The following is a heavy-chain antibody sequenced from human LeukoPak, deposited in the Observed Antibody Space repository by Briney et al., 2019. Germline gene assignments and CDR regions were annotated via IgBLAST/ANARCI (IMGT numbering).Heavy chain of an antibody. Sequence: ASVKVSCKASGYTFTGYYMHWVRQAPGQGLEWMGWINPNSGGTNYAQKFQGRVTMTRDTSISTAYMELSRLRSDDTAAYYCALSTPKTHSVDYWGQGTLVTVSS. CDR3: ALSTPKTHSVDY. D-gene: IGHD3-16*02. CDR1: GYTFTGYY. J-gene: IGHJ4*02. V-gene: IGHV1-2*02. CDR2: INPNSGGT.